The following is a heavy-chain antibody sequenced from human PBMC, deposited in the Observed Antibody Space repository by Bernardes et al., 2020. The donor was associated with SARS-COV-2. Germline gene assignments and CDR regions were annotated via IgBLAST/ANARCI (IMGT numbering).Heavy chain of an antibody. CDR3: ARISAVDFWSGSPFHYYYYYGMDV. V-gene: IGHV2-26*01. CDR2: IFSNDEK. Sequence: SGPTLVKPTETLTLTCTVSGFSLSNARMGVSWIRQPPGKALEWLAHIFSNDEKSYSTSLKSRLTISKDTSKSQVVLTITNMDPVDTATYYCARISAVDFWSGSPFHYYYYYGMDVWGQGTTVTVSS. D-gene: IGHD3-3*01. CDR1: GFSLSNARMG. J-gene: IGHJ6*02.